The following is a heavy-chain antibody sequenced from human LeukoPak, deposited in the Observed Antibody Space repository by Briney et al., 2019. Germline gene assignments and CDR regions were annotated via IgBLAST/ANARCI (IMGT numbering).Heavy chain of an antibody. Sequence: GASVKVSCKASGYTFTGYYMNWVGQAPGQGLEWMGWINSDSGFTKYAQKFQGRVTMTRDTSITTVYMDLTRLTSDDTAVYYRARNFDMKGFDPWGQGTLVTVSS. D-gene: IGHD3-9*01. V-gene: IGHV1-2*02. CDR1: GYTFTGYY. CDR3: ARNFDMKGFDP. CDR2: INSDSGFT. J-gene: IGHJ5*02.